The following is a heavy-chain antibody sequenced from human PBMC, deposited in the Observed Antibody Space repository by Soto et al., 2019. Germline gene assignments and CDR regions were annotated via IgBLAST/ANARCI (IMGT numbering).Heavy chain of an antibody. J-gene: IGHJ4*02. CDR3: ATGVPSQGSGEFDY. CDR1: GFTFSNAW. D-gene: IGHD6-19*01. CDR2: IKSKDAGGTT. Sequence: EVQLVESGGGLVMPGGSLRLSCAASGFTFSNAWMTWVRQAPGKGLEWVGRIKSKDAGGTTDYAAPVKGRFTISRDDSENPLYLQMNSLKSEDTAVYHCATGVPSQGSGEFDYWGQGTLVTVSS. V-gene: IGHV3-15*07.